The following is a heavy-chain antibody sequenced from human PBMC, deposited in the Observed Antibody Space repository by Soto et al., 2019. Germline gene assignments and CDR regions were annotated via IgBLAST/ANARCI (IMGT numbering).Heavy chain of an antibody. D-gene: IGHD2-15*01. V-gene: IGHV3-30*03. CDR3: ATSDSFGLGAVAVTRGLDY. CDR2: ISYDGSNK. CDR1: GFTFSSYG. Sequence: QVQLVESGGGVVQPGRSLRLSCAASGFTFSSYGMHWVRQAPGKGLEWVAVISYDGSNKYYADSVKGRVTISRDNSKNILYLQMNSLRAEDAAVYYCATSDSFGLGAVAVTRGLDYWGQGTLLTVSS. J-gene: IGHJ4*02.